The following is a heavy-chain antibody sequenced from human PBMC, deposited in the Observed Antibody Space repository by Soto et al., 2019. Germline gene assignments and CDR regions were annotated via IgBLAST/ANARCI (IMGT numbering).Heavy chain of an antibody. D-gene: IGHD5-12*01. CDR2: IIPIFGTA. CDR1: GGTFSSYA. V-gene: IGHV1-69*01. Sequence: QVQLVQAGAEVKKPGSSVKVSCKASGGTFSSYAISWVRQAPGQGLEWMGGIIPIFGTANYAQKFQGRVTITADESTSTAYMELSSLRSEDTAVYYCASGGGYESRYYFDYWGQGTLVTVYS. CDR3: ASGGGYESRYYFDY. J-gene: IGHJ4*02.